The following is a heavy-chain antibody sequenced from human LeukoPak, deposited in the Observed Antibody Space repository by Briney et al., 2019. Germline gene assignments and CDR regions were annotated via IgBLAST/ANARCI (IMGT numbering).Heavy chain of an antibody. Sequence: PSQTLSLTCTVSGGSISSGNYYWSWIRQPAGKGLEWIGRIYTSGSTYYNPSLKSRVTISVDTSKNQFSLKLSSVTAADTAVYYCARLYYYDSSGLDYWGQGTLVTVSS. CDR1: GGSISSGNYY. J-gene: IGHJ4*02. D-gene: IGHD3-22*01. V-gene: IGHV4-61*02. CDR2: IYTSGST. CDR3: ARLYYYDSSGLDY.